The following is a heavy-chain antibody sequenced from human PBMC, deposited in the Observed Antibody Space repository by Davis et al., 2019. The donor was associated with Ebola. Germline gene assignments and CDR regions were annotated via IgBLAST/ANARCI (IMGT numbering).Heavy chain of an antibody. Sequence: GESLKISCAASGFTFSSYWMSWVRQAPGKGLEWVANIKQDGSEKYYVDSVKGRFTISRDNAKNSLYLQMNSLRAEDTAVYYCAREDVAGTRPERWGQGTMVTVSS. D-gene: IGHD6-19*01. J-gene: IGHJ3*01. CDR1: GFTFSSYW. V-gene: IGHV3-7*01. CDR2: IKQDGSEK. CDR3: AREDVAGTRPER.